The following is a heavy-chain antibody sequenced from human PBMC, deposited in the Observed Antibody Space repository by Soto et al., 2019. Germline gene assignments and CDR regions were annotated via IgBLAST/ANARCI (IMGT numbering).Heavy chain of an antibody. V-gene: IGHV3-33*01. CDR3: XXXXXXLRDYYYGMDV. CDR1: GFTFSSYG. J-gene: IGHJ6*02. Sequence: GGSLRLSCAASGFTFSSYGMHWVRQAPGKGLEWVAVIWYDGSNKYYADSVKGRFTISRDNSKNTLYLQMNSLRAXDTAVYYXXXXXXXLRDYYYGMDVWGQGTTVTVSS. CDR2: IWYDGSNK.